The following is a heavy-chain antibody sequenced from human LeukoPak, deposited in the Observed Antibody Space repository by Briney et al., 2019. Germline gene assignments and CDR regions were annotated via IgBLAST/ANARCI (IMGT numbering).Heavy chain of an antibody. J-gene: IGHJ6*04. V-gene: IGHV1-2*02. CDR2: INPDGGDT. CDR3: ARESQEGYYYDNSGMDV. Sequence: ASVKVSCKASGNSFTGYYIHWVRQAPGQGLEWMGWINPDGGDTNYAQKFQGRVTMTRDTSISTACMELSRLRFDDTAVYYCARESQEGYYYDNSGMDVWGKGTTVTVSS. CDR1: GNSFTGYY. D-gene: IGHD3-22*01.